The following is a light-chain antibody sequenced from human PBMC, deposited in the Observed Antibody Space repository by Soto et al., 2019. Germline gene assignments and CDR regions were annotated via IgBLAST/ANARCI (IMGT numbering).Light chain of an antibody. CDR2: RTF. Sequence: EIVLTQSPGTLSLSPGERATLSCRASQTIASRYLVWYQHQPGQAPRLLIYRTFARAPGIPDRFSGGWSGTDFTLTISRLEREDFAVYYCQQYDTSPPTFGQGTRLDIK. J-gene: IGKJ5*01. CDR1: QTIASRY. V-gene: IGKV3-20*01. CDR3: QQYDTSPPT.